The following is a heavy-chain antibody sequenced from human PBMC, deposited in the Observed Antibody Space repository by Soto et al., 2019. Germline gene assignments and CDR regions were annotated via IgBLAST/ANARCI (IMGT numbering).Heavy chain of an antibody. CDR2: ISGSGGST. V-gene: IGHV3-23*01. D-gene: IGHD3-16*01. Sequence: GGFLRLSCAASGFTFSSYAMSWVRQAPGEGLEWVSTISGSGGSTYYADSVKGRFTISRDNSKNTLYLQMDSLRAEDTAVYYCAKDTTSDLGDYAPSRYNWFDPWGQGTLVTVSS. J-gene: IGHJ5*02. CDR1: GFTFSSYA. CDR3: AKDTTSDLGDYAPSRYNWFDP.